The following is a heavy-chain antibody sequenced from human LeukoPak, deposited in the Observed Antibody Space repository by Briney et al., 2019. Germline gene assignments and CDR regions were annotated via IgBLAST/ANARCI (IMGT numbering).Heavy chain of an antibody. Sequence: GRSLRLSCAGSGFNFRSYGMHWVRQAPGKGLEWVVVISYDGSNKYYADSVKGRFTISRDNSKNTLDLQMNSLRPEDTAVYYCAKDQGSASYYPTVGFDYWGQGTLVTVSS. J-gene: IGHJ4*02. V-gene: IGHV3-30*18. CDR1: GFNFRSYG. D-gene: IGHD1-26*01. CDR2: ISYDGSNK. CDR3: AKDQGSASYYPTVGFDY.